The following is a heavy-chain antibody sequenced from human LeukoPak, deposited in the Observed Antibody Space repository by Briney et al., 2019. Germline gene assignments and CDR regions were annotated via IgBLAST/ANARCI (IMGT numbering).Heavy chain of an antibody. CDR3: ARDMGTTVTYFGVGYYYYYGMDV. V-gene: IGHV4-4*07. D-gene: IGHD4-17*01. CDR1: GGSISSYY. J-gene: IGHJ6*02. Sequence: PSETLSLTCTVSGGSISSYYWSWIRQSAGKGLEWIGRVYTSGSTNYNPSLKSRVTVSVDTSKNQFSLKLSSVTAADTAVYYCARDMGTTVTYFGVGYYYYYGMDVWGQGTTVTVSS. CDR2: VYTSGST.